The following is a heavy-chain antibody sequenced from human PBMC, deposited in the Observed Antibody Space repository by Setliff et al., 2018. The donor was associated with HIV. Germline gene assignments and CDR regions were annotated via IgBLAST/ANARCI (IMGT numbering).Heavy chain of an antibody. CDR3: ARDHGGYNFLDY. Sequence: PGGSLRLSCTTSGFTLSSQWMHWVRQAPGKGLVWVSRINRDGSFTNYADSVKGRFTISRDNAKNTLYLQMNSLRVEDTAVYYCARDHGGYNFLDYWGQGTLVTSPQ. D-gene: IGHD5-12*01. CDR2: INRDGSFT. V-gene: IGHV3-74*01. CDR1: GFTLSSQW. J-gene: IGHJ4*02.